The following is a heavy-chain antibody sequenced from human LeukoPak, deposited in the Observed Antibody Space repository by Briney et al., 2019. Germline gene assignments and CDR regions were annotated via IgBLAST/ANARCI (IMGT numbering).Heavy chain of an antibody. CDR3: ARRQGYCSATSCYTRRFDS. CDR2: INHSGST. J-gene: IGHJ4*02. D-gene: IGHD2-2*02. Sequence: SETLSLTCAVYGGSFSGYYWSWIRQPPGKGLEWIGEINHSGSTDYNPSLRSRVTISVDTSKNQFSLRLTSATAADTAVYYCARRQGYCSATSCYTRRFDSWGQGTLVTVSS. V-gene: IGHV4-34*01. CDR1: GGSFSGYY.